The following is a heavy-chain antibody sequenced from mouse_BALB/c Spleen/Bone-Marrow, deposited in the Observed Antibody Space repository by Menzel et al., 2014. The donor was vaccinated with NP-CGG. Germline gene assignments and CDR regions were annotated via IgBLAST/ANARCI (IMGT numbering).Heavy chain of an antibody. Sequence: QVQLQQSGAELAKPGASVKMSCKASGYNFISYWMHWVKQRPGQGLEWIEYINPSTGYTEYNQKFKDKATLTADKSSSKAYMQLSSLTSEDSAVYYCARNYDYDGGYYAMDYWGQGTSVTVSS. V-gene: IGHV1-7*01. D-gene: IGHD2-4*01. CDR1: GYNFISYW. CDR3: ARNYDYDGGYYAMDY. J-gene: IGHJ4*01. CDR2: INPSTGYT.